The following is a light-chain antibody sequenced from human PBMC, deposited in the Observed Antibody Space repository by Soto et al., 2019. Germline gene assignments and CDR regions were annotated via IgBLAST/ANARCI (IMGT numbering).Light chain of an antibody. CDR1: QSINNN. J-gene: IGKJ4*01. V-gene: IGKV3-15*01. Sequence: EIVMTQSPATLSVSPGERATLSCRASQSINNNLAWYQQKRGQGPRLLIYGASSRATGTPARFSGSGSGTGFTLTIGSLQSEYFAIYYCQQYNDWPLTFGGGTKVEIK. CDR3: QQYNDWPLT. CDR2: GAS.